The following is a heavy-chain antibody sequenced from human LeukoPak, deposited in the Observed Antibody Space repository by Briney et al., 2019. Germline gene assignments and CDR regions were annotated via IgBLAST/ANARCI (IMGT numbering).Heavy chain of an antibody. CDR1: GGSTSSYY. J-gene: IGHJ2*01. D-gene: IGHD2-2*01. CDR3: ARENIVVVPAALLGLDL. CDR2: IYTSGST. Sequence: SETLSLTCTVSGGSTSSYYWSWIRQPAGKGLEWIGRIYTSGSTNYNPSLKSRVTMSVDTSKNQFSLKLSSVTAADTAVYYCARENIVVVPAALLGLDLWGRGTLVTVSS. V-gene: IGHV4-4*07.